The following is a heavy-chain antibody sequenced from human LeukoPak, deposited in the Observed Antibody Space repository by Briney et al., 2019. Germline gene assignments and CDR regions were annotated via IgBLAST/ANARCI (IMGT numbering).Heavy chain of an antibody. V-gene: IGHV4-34*01. CDR1: GGSFSGYY. CDR2: INHSGST. J-gene: IGHJ4*02. Sequence: SETLSLTCAVYGGSFSGYYWNWIRQPPGKGLEWIGEINHSGSTYYNPSLKSRVTISVDTSKNQFSLKLSSVTAADTAVYYCARRVTIFDYWGQGTMVTVSS. CDR3: ARRVTIFDY. D-gene: IGHD3-3*01.